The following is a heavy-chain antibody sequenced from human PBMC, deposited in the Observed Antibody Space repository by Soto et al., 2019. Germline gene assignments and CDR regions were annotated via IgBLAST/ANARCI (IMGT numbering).Heavy chain of an antibody. CDR1: GFSLSNAGLG. CDR3: ASAYSSSWYWFDP. Sequence: QVTGKESGPVLVKPTETLTLTCTVSGFSLSNAGLGVSWIRQPQGKALEWLAHIFSNDEKSYSTSLKSRLTIYKDTSQSQVVLTVTNMDPVYTATYYCASAYSSSWYWFDPWGQGTLVTVSS. D-gene: IGHD6-13*01. CDR2: IFSNDEK. J-gene: IGHJ5*02. V-gene: IGHV2-26*01.